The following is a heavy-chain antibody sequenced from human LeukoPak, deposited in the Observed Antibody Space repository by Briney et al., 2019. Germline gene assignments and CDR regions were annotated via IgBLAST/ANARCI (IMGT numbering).Heavy chain of an antibody. J-gene: IGHJ4*02. V-gene: IGHV3-48*04. D-gene: IGHD3-3*01. CDR1: GFTFSSYS. Sequence: PGGSLRLSCAASGFTFSSYSMNWVRQAPGKGLEWVSYISSSSSTIYYADSVKGRSTISRDNAKNSLYLQMNSLRAEDTAVYYCARTYDFWGFDYWGQGTLVTVSS. CDR2: ISSSSSTI. CDR3: ARTYDFWGFDY.